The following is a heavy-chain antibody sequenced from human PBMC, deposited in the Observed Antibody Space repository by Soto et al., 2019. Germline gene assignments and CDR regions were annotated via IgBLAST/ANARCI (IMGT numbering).Heavy chain of an antibody. Sequence: QVQLQESGPGLVKPSQTLSLTCTVSGGSISSGGYYWSWIRQHPGKGLAWIGYIYYSGSTYYNPSLKSRVTISVDTSKNQFSLKLSSVTAADTAVYYCARDRSSSAGIFDYWGQGTLVTVSS. CDR3: ARDRSSSAGIFDY. CDR2: IYYSGST. CDR1: GGSISSGGYY. J-gene: IGHJ4*02. V-gene: IGHV4-31*03. D-gene: IGHD6-6*01.